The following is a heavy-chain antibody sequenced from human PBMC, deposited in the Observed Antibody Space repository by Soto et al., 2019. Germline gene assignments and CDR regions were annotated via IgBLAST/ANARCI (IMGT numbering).Heavy chain of an antibody. CDR3: VRDDPGLGMDY. Sequence: PGGSLRLSCAASGFTYSSYSMNWVRQAPGKGLEWVSSISSSSYIYYADSVKGRFTISRDNAKNTLYLQMNSLRAEDTAVYFCVRDDPGLGMDYWGLGTLVTVSS. CDR1: GFTYSSYS. CDR2: ISSSSYI. V-gene: IGHV3-21*01. J-gene: IGHJ4*02. D-gene: IGHD1-26*01.